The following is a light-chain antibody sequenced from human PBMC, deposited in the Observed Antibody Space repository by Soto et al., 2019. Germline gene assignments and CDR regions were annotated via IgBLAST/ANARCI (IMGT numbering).Light chain of an antibody. CDR3: QSYDNSLSAYV. V-gene: IGLV1-40*01. CDR1: SSSIGAGYH. CDR2: RTN. Sequence: QSVLTQPPSVSGAPGQRVTISCTGSSSSIGAGYHVHWYQQLPGTVPKLLIYRTNNRPSGVPDRFSGSRSVTSASLAISGLQAGDEAAYYCQSYDNSLSAYVFGTGTKLTVL. J-gene: IGLJ1*01.